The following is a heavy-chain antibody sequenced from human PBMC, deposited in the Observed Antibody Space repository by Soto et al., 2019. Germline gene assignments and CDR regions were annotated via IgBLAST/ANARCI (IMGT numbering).Heavy chain of an antibody. V-gene: IGHV4-30-4*01. D-gene: IGHD5-18*01. CDR3: ARALIQLWPHYYYGMDV. J-gene: IGHJ6*02. CDR1: GGSISSGDHY. CDR2: IYYSGTT. Sequence: ALCLTCTVSGGSISSGDHYWSWIRQPPGKGLVWIGYIYYSGTTYYNPSLKSRVTISVDTSDKQFSLKVNSVTAADTAVYYCARALIQLWPHYYYGMDVWGQGPTVT.